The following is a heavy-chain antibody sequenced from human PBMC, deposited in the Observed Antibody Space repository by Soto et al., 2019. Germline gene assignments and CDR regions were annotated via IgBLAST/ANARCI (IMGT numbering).Heavy chain of an antibody. V-gene: IGHV1-2*04. CDR3: ATDRAENRNDSVSGAFDI. CDR1: GYTFTGYY. Sequence: DSVKVSCKASGYTFTGYYMHWVRQAPGQGLQWMGWINPNSGGTNYAQKFQGWVTMTRDTSISTAYMELSRLRSDDKAVYYCATDRAENRNDSVSGAFDIWGHGKMVTVSS. CDR2: INPNSGGT. D-gene: IGHD1-1*01. J-gene: IGHJ3*02.